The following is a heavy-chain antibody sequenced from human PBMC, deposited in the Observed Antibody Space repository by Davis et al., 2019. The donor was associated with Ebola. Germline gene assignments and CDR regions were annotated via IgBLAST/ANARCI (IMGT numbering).Heavy chain of an antibody. Sequence: GESLKISCAASGFTFDDYAMHWVRQAPGKGLEWVSSISSSSSYIYYADSVKGRFTISRDNAKNSLYLQMNSLRAEDTAVYYCARAQFPTTSDHWGQGTLVTVSS. CDR2: ISSSSSYI. J-gene: IGHJ4*02. D-gene: IGHD1-1*01. V-gene: IGHV3-21*01. CDR1: GFTFDDYA. CDR3: ARAQFPTTSDH.